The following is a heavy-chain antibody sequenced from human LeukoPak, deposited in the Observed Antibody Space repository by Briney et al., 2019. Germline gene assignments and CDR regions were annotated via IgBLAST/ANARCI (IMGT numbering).Heavy chain of an antibody. D-gene: IGHD2-21*01. CDR2: INPNSGGT. J-gene: IGHJ3*02. V-gene: IGHV1-2*02. CDR3: ARDVGQAYCGGDCYRGVFDI. CDR1: GYTFTGYY. Sequence: ASVKVSCKASGYTFTGYYIHWVRQAPGQGLEWMGWINPNSGGTNSAQKFQGRVTMTRDTSISTAYMELSRLRSDDTAFCYCARDVGQAYCGGDCYRGVFDIWGQGTMVTVSS.